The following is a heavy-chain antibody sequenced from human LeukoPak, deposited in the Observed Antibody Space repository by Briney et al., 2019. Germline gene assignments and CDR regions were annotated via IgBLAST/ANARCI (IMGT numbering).Heavy chain of an antibody. CDR1: GYTFAGYF. D-gene: IGHD2-8*02. CDR3: ARGSEIGPGAVSRGYI. Sequence: ASVKVSCKASGYTFAGYFIHWMRQAPGQGLEWMGWLNPNSGATKYAQKFQGRVTVTRDTSISTAYMDLSSLTSDDSAVYYCARGSEIGPGAVSRGYIWGQGTVVTVSS. CDR2: LNPNSGAT. J-gene: IGHJ3*02. V-gene: IGHV1-2*02.